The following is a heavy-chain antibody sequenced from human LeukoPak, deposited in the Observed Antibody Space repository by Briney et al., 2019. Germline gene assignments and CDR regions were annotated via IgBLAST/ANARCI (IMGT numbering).Heavy chain of an antibody. D-gene: IGHD6-19*01. V-gene: IGHV3-48*04. Sequence: GGSLRLSCAASGFTFSSYSMNWVRQAPGKGLEWVSYISSSSSTIYYADSVKGRFTISRDNAKNSLYLQMNSLRAEDTAVYYCARDREYSSDSSLGTQDYWGQGTLVTVSS. CDR2: ISSSSSTI. J-gene: IGHJ4*02. CDR3: ARDREYSSDSSLGTQDY. CDR1: GFTFSSYS.